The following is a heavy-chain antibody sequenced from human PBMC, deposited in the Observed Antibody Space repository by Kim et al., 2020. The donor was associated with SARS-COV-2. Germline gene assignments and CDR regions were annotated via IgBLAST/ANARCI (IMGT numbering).Heavy chain of an antibody. CDR3: ARDSPAPNYGNFDY. CDR1: GFTFSSYS. V-gene: IGHV3-21*01. J-gene: IGHJ4*02. CDR2: ISSSSSYI. Sequence: GGSLRLSCAASGFTFSSYSMNWVRQAPGKGLEWVSSISSSSSYIYYADSVKGRFTISRDNAKNSLYLQMNSLRAEDTAVYYCARDSPAPNYGNFDYWGQGTLVTVSS. D-gene: IGHD4-17*01.